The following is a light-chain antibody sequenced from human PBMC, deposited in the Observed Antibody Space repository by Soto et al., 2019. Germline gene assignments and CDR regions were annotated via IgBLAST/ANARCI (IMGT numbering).Light chain of an antibody. J-gene: IGKJ4*01. Sequence: AIRMTQSPSSLSASTGDRVTITCRASQGISSYLAWYQQKPGKAPKLLIYAASTLQSGVPSRFSGSGSGTDLTLTISCLRSEDFATYYCQQYYSYPPFFGGGTKVEIK. CDR2: AAS. CDR1: QGISSY. V-gene: IGKV1-8*01. CDR3: QQYYSYPPF.